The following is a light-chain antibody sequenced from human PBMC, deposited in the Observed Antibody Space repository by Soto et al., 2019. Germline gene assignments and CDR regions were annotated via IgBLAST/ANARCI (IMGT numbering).Light chain of an antibody. CDR3: QQYGSSPGT. J-gene: IGKJ1*01. CDR2: KAS. V-gene: IGKV1-5*03. Sequence: DIQMTQSPSTLSASVGDRVTITCRASQSISSWLAWYQQRPGKAPKVLIYKASNLGSGVPSRFSGSGSGTEFTLTISRLEPEDFAVYYCQQYGSSPGTFGQGTKVEIK. CDR1: QSISSW.